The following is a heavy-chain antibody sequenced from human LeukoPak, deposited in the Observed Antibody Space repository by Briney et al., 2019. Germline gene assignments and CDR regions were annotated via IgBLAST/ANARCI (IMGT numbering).Heavy chain of an antibody. CDR1: GVSISSYY. V-gene: IGHV4-59*01. CDR2: IYYSGIT. CDR3: ARVRALSYYDSSGDLYYFEY. D-gene: IGHD3-22*01. Sequence: SETLSLTCTVSGVSISSYYWSWLRQPPGKGLEWIGFIYYSGITDYNPSLKGRVTISVDTSKNHFSLRLSSVTAADTAVYYCARVRALSYYDSSGDLYYFEYWGQGTLVTVSS. J-gene: IGHJ4*02.